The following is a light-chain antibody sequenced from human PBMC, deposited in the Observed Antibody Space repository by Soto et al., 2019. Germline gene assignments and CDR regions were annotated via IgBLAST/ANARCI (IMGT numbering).Light chain of an antibody. CDR2: GAS. J-gene: IGKJ1*01. V-gene: IGKV3-15*01. CDR1: QSVSSK. CDR3: QQYNNWPGT. Sequence: EIVLTQSPGTLSVSQGERATLSCRASQSVSSKLAWYQQKPGQAPRLLFYGASTGATGIPARFSGSGSETEFTHSISSLQSEDFAVYYCQQYNNWPGTFGQGTKVEIK.